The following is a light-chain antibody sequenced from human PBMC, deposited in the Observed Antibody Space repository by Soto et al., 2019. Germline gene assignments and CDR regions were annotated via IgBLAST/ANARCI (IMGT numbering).Light chain of an antibody. CDR3: KRYGRPTLIP. V-gene: IGKV3-20*01. CDR2: GTS. J-gene: IGKJ5*01. CDR1: QSVSSSS. Sequence: ETVLNQSLGTLSLSPRERATLSCRASQSVSSSSLAWYQQRPGQAPRLLIYGTSSRATGIPDRFSGSGSGTDLTLTISSLEPEDFAVYFCKRYGRPTLIPFAQRTRLEIK.